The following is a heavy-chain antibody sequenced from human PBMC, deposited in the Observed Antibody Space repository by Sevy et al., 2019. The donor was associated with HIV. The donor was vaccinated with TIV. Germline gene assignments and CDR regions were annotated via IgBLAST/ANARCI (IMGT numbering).Heavy chain of an antibody. CDR1: GFTFTRYA. D-gene: IGHD3-16*01. CDR3: ARDPHSVPHWGSFDS. Sequence: GGSLRLSCEASGFTFTRYAFHWVRQAPGKGLEWVAVVSKEGTNKSYADSVKGRFTISRDNSRNTLYLQMQSLRADDTAVYFCARDPHSVPHWGSFDSWGQGTLVTVSS. V-gene: IGHV3-30-3*01. CDR2: VSKEGTNK. J-gene: IGHJ4*02.